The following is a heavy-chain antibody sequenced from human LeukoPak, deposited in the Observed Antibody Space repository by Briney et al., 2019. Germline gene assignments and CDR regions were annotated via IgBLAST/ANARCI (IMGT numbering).Heavy chain of an antibody. CDR3: AKSLLAYYDFWSGYYPLGY. CDR2: ISGSGGST. J-gene: IGHJ4*02. Sequence: GGSLRLSCAASGFTFSSYAMSWVRQAPGKGLEWVLAISGSGGSTYYADSVKGRFTISRDNSKNTLYLQMNSLRAEDTAVYYCAKSLLAYYDFWSGYYPLGYWGQGTLVTVSS. CDR1: GFTFSSYA. V-gene: IGHV3-23*01. D-gene: IGHD3-3*01.